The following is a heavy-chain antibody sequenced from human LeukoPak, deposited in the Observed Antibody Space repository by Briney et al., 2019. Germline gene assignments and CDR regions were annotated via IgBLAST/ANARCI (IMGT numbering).Heavy chain of an antibody. CDR3: ARASRDFFDAFDI. J-gene: IGHJ3*02. D-gene: IGHD3/OR15-3a*01. CDR2: INPNSGGT. V-gene: IGHV1-2*06. CDR1: GYTFTSYY. Sequence: GASVKVSCKASGYTFTSYYMHWVRQAPGQGLEWMGRINPNSGGTNYAQKFQGRVTMTRDTSISTAYMELSRLRSDDTAVYYCARASRDFFDAFDIWGQGTMVTVSS.